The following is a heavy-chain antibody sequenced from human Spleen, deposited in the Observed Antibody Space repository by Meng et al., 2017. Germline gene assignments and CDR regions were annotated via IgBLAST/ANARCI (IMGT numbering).Heavy chain of an antibody. D-gene: IGHD3-22*01. CDR1: GGTFSSYA. CDR3: ARERYYYEASGSRPPNNWFDP. CDR2: ISAYNGNT. Sequence: QVQLVQSGAEVKRPVSSLKVSCKASGGTFSSYAINWVQQVPGQGLEWMGWISAYNGNTNYAQKFQDRVTMTTDTSTSTAYMELRSLRSDDTAVYYCARERYYYEASGSRPPNNWFDPWGQGTLVTVSS. J-gene: IGHJ5*02. V-gene: IGHV1-18*01.